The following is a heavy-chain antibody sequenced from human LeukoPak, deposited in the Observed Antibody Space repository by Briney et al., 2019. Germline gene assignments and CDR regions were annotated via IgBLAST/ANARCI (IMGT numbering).Heavy chain of an antibody. Sequence: GRSLRLSCAASGFTFSSYGMHWVRQAPGKRLEWVAVIWYDGSNKYYADSVKGRFTISRDNSKNTLYLQMNSLRAEDTAVYYCAKDGDHYDSSGYYYSFDYWGQGTLVTVSS. V-gene: IGHV3-33*06. CDR1: GFTFSSYG. J-gene: IGHJ4*02. D-gene: IGHD3-22*01. CDR2: IWYDGSNK. CDR3: AKDGDHYDSSGYYYSFDY.